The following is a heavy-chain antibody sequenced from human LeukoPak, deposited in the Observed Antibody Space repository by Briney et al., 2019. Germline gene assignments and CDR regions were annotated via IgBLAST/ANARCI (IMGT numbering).Heavy chain of an antibody. CDR3: ARHVSTIGESFFDY. CDR2: IYYSGST. D-gene: IGHD2/OR15-2a*01. CDR1: GGSISSNSYY. V-gene: IGHV4-39*01. Sequence: PSETLSLTXTVSGGSISSNSYYWGWIRQPPGKGLEWIGSIYYSGSTYYNPSLKSRVTISVDTSKNQFSLKLSSVTAADTAVYYCARHVSTIGESFFDYWGQGTLVTVSS. J-gene: IGHJ4*02.